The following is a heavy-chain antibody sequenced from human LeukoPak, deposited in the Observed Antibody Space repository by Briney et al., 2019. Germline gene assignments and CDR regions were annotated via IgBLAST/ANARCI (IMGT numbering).Heavy chain of an antibody. V-gene: IGHV1-18*01. D-gene: IGHD6-13*01. J-gene: IGHJ4*02. CDR3: ARDLSEHSSSWYTMYGY. CDR1: GYTFTSYG. CDR2: ISAYNGNT. Sequence: ASVKVSCKASGYTFTSYGISWVRQAPGQGLEWMGWISAYNGNTNYAQKLQGRVTMTTDTSTSTAYMELRSLRSDDTAVYYCARDLSEHSSSWYTMYGYWGQGTLVSVSS.